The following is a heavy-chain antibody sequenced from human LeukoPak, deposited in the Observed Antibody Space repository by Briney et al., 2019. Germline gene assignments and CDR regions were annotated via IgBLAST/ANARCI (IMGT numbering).Heavy chain of an antibody. V-gene: IGHV3-21*04. CDR3: AKRGIAAGVRGSYFDY. D-gene: IGHD6-13*01. Sequence: GGSLRLSCAASGFTFSSYSMNWVRQAPGKGLEWVSSISSSSSYIYYADSVKGRFTISRDNAKNSLYLQMNSLRAEETAVYYCAKRGIAAGVRGSYFDYWGQGTLVTVSS. CDR1: GFTFSSYS. CDR2: ISSSSSYI. J-gene: IGHJ4*02.